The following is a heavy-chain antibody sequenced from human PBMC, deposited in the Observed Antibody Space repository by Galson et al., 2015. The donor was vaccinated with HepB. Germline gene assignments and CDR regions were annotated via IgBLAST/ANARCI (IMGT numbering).Heavy chain of an antibody. J-gene: IGHJ4*02. V-gene: IGHV3-30*04. CDR2: ISHDGTDK. CDR3: AREGGE. CDR1: GFTFSTYR. Sequence: SLRLSCAASGFTFSTYRLHWFRQAPGKGLEWVAVISHDGTDKYYAKSLEGRFTVSRDNSRSTLYLEMNSLRPDDTAIYYCAREGGEWGRGTLVTVSS. D-gene: IGHD3-10*01.